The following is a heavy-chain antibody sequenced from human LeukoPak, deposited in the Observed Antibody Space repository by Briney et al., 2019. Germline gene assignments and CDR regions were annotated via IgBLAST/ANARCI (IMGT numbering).Heavy chain of an antibody. CDR2: IYHSGST. V-gene: IGHV4-59*12. J-gene: IGHJ4*02. CDR3: AREGELLFFDY. D-gene: IGHD3-10*01. Sequence: PSETLSLTCTVSGGSISTYYWSWIRQPPGKGLEWIGYIYHSGSTYYNPSLKSRVTISVDRSKNQFSLKLSSVTAADTAVYYCAREGELLFFDYWGQGTLVTVSS. CDR1: GGSISTYY.